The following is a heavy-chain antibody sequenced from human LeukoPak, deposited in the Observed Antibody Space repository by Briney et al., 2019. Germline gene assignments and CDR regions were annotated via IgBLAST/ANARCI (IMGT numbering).Heavy chain of an antibody. D-gene: IGHD5-18*01. CDR3: ARSGADTAMVHY. J-gene: IGHJ4*02. V-gene: IGHV4-59*01. CDR1: GGSISSYY. Sequence: SETLSLTCTVSGGSISSYYWSWIRQPPGKGLEWIGYIYYSGSTNYNPSLKSRVTISVDTSENQFSLKLSSVTAADTAVYYCARSGADTAMVHYWGQGALVTVSS. CDR2: IYYSGST.